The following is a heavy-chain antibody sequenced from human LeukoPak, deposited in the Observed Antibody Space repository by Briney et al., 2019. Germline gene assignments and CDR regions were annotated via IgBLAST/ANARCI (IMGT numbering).Heavy chain of an antibody. J-gene: IGHJ4*02. CDR2: INHSGST. V-gene: IGHV4-34*01. CDR1: GGSFSDYY. D-gene: IGHD3-16*02. CDR3: ARSLSFVALYNY. Sequence: PSETLSLTCAVYGGSFSDYYWSWIRQPPGKGLEWIGEINHSGSTNYNPSLKSRVTISVDTSKNQFSLKLSSVTAADTAVYYCARSLSFVALYNYWGQGTLVTVSS.